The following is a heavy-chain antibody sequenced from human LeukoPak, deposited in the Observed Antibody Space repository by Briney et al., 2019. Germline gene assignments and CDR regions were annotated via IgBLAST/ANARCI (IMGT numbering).Heavy chain of an antibody. J-gene: IGHJ3*02. CDR2: ISSSSSYT. CDR1: GFPFSNDP. D-gene: IGHD3-22*01. Sequence: GGSLRLSCTASGFPFSNDPMNWVRQAPGKGLEWVSYISSSSSYTNYTDSVKGRFTISRDNAKNSLYLQMNSLRAEDTAVYYCARTRIVANDAFDIWGQGTMVTVSS. V-gene: IGHV3-21*05. CDR3: ARTRIVANDAFDI.